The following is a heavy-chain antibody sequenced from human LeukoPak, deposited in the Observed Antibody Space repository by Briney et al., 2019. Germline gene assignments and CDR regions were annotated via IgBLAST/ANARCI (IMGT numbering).Heavy chain of an antibody. D-gene: IGHD2-2*01. J-gene: IGHJ6*02. CDR3: AKEASPPRYCSSTSCPWGYYYYGMDV. V-gene: IGHV3-23*01. CDR2: ISGSGGST. Sequence: PGGSLRLSCAASGFTFNTYAMSWVRQAPGKGLEWVSAISGSGGSTYYADSVKGRFTISRDNSKNTLYLQMNSLRAEDTAVYYCAKEASPPRYCSSTSCPWGYYYYGMDVWGQGTTVTVSS. CDR1: GFTFNTYA.